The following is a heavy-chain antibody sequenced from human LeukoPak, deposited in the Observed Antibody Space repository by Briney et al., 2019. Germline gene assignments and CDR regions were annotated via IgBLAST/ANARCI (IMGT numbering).Heavy chain of an antibody. CDR2: INHSGST. J-gene: IGHJ4*02. CDR1: GGSFSGYY. V-gene: IGHV4-34*01. CDR3: ARHDRGSYYFDY. Sequence: SSETLSLTCAVYGGSFSGYYWSWIRQPPGKGLEWIGEINHSGSTNYNPSLKSRVTISVDTSKNQFSLKLSSVTAADTAVYYCARHDRGSYYFDYWGQGTLVTVSS. D-gene: IGHD3-10*02.